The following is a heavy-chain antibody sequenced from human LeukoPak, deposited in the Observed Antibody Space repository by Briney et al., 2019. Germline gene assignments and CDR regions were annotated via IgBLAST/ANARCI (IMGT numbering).Heavy chain of an antibody. CDR2: IYSGGST. V-gene: IGHV3-53*01. CDR1: GFTVSSNY. J-gene: IGHJ4*02. CDR3: ARRSASRDC. Sequence: GGSPRLSCAASGFTVSSNYMSWVRQAPGKGLEWVSVIYSGGSTYYADSVKGRFTTSRDNSKNTLYLQMNSLGAEDTAVYYCARRSASRDCWGQGTLVTVSS.